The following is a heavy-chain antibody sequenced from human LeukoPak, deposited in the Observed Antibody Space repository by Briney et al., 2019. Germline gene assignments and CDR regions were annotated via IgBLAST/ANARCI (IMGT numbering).Heavy chain of an antibody. CDR1: GFTFSDYA. V-gene: IGHV3-23*01. D-gene: IGHD5-24*01. J-gene: IGHJ1*01. CDR3: ARDLDDYNDFPPIFQY. Sequence: PGGSLRLSCVVSGFTFSDYAMSWVRQAPGKGLEWVSAISGGGTPTFYADSVKGRFITSRDNSKNTLYLQMRSLRVEDTAVYYCARDLDDYNDFPPIFQYWGQGTQVIVSS. CDR2: ISGGGTPT.